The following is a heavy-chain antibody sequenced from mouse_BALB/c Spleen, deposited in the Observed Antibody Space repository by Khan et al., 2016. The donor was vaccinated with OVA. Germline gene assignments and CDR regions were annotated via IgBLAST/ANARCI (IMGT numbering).Heavy chain of an antibody. Sequence: QVQLQQSGAELVRPGVSVKISCKASGYTFTDYAMHWVKQRHAKRLEWIGVISTNYGDADYNQKFQGKASMTVDRSSSTVYMELARLTSEDSAIYYWVSGGKFAYWGQGTLVTVSA. J-gene: IGHJ3*01. CDR2: ISTNYGDA. CDR3: VSGGKFAY. D-gene: IGHD1-1*02. CDR1: GYTFTDYA. V-gene: IGHV1S137*01.